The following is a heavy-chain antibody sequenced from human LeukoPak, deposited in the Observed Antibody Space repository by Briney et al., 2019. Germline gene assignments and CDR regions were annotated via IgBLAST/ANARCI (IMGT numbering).Heavy chain of an antibody. V-gene: IGHV4-61*02. Sequence: PSETLSLTCTVSGGSISSGSYYWSWIRQPAGQGLEWIGRIYTSGSTNYNPSLKSRATISVDTSKNQFSLKLSSVTAADTAVYYCARDGDGYNGWYFDLWGRGTLVTVSS. CDR3: ARDGDGYNGWYFDL. CDR1: GGSISSGSYY. CDR2: IYTSGST. D-gene: IGHD5-24*01. J-gene: IGHJ2*01.